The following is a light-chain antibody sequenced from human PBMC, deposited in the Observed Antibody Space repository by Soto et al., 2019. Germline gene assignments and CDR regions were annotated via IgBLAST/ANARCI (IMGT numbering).Light chain of an antibody. J-gene: IGKJ1*01. CDR2: GAS. V-gene: IGKV3-15*01. CDR3: QQYDQWWT. CDR1: QSINTN. Sequence: EIVMTQSPATLSVSPGERATFSCRASQSINTNLAWFQLKPGQAPRLLIYGASIGAAGIPARFSGSGSGTEFSLTISSLQSEDFGVFFCQQYDQWWTFGQGTKVDI.